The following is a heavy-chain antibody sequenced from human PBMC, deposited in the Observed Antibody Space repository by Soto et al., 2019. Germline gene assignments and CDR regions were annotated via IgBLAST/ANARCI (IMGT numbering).Heavy chain of an antibody. CDR1: GGTFSSYA. CDR2: NIPIFGTA. CDR3: ASGAPGGYSYGYFDY. D-gene: IGHD5-18*01. J-gene: IGHJ4*02. V-gene: IGHV1-69*06. Sequence: QVQLVQSGAEVKKPGSSVKVSCKASGGTFSSYAISWVRQAPGQGLEWMGGNIPIFGTANYAQKFQGRVTITADKSTSTAYMELRSLRSEDTAVYCCASGAPGGYSYGYFDYWGQGTLVTVSS.